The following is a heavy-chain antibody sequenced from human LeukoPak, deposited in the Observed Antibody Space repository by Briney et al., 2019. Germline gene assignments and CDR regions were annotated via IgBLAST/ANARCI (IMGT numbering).Heavy chain of an antibody. J-gene: IGHJ5*02. CDR1: GVTFRNYG. V-gene: IGHV3-48*02. CDR3: TKLGNHWADGHYLIDGS. Sequence: GGSLRLTCTTSGVTFRNYGMTWVRQAPGKGLEWVSYISSSSSTIFYADSVKGRFTISRDDAKNSLDLQMYSLRDEDTAMYYCTKLGNHWADGHYLIDGSWDQGTLVTVSS. CDR2: ISSSSSTI. D-gene: IGHD2/OR15-2a*01.